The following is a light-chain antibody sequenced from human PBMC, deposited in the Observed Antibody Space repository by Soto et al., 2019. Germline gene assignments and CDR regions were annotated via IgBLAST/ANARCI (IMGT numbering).Light chain of an antibody. V-gene: IGKV2-30*02. CDR1: QSLVHRDGNTY. Sequence: DVVVTQSPLSLPVTLGQAASISCRSSQSLVHRDGNTYLSWFRQRPGQSPRRLIYKVSNREAGVPDRFSGSGSGTDFTLKISRVEAEDVVLYCCMQGSHWPPITFGQGTRLEIK. CDR3: MQGSHWPPIT. J-gene: IGKJ5*01. CDR2: KVS.